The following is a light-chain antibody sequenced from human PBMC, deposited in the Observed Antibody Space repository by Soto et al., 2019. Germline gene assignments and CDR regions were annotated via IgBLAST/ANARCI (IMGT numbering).Light chain of an antibody. CDR2: KAS. V-gene: IGKV1-5*03. CDR3: QPYNSYSRT. CDR1: QSIHSW. J-gene: IGKJ1*01. Sequence: DIQMTQSPSTLSASTGDRVTITCRASQSIHSWLAWYQQKPGKAPKLLIYKASSLQTGVPSRFSGSGSGTEFTLNISSLQPDDFATYYCQPYNSYSRTFGQGTKV.